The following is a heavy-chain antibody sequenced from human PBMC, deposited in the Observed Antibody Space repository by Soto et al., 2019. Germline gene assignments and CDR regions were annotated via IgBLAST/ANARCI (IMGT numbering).Heavy chain of an antibody. CDR2: ISSSGSTI. J-gene: IGHJ5*02. D-gene: IGHD6-13*01. CDR3: ASGSSSWYKVESWFDP. V-gene: IGHV3-11*01. Sequence: PGGSLRLSCAASGFTFSDYYMSWIRQAPGKGLEWVSYISSSGSTIYYADSVKGRFTISRDNAKNSLYLQMNSLRAEDTAVYYCASGSSSWYKVESWFDPWGQGTLVTVSS. CDR1: GFTFSDYY.